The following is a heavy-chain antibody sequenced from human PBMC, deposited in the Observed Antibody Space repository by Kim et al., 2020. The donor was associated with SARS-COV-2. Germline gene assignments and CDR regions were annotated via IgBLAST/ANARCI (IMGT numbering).Heavy chain of an antibody. Sequence: SETLSLTCTVSGGSISSYYWSWIRQPPGKGLEWIGYIYYSGSTNYNPSLKSRVTISVDTSKNQFSLKLSSVTAADTAVYYCARSPQEWLGSGWTPFFDYWGQGTLVTVSS. CDR1: GGSISSYY. V-gene: IGHV4-59*13. D-gene: IGHD6-19*01. CDR2: IYYSGST. CDR3: ARSPQEWLGSGWTPFFDY. J-gene: IGHJ4*02.